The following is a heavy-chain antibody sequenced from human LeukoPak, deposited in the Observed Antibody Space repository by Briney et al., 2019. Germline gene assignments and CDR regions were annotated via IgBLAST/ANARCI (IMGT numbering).Heavy chain of an antibody. D-gene: IGHD1-26*01. CDR1: GLTFSSYA. CDR2: ISGSGGST. V-gene: IGHV3-23*01. CDR3: AKDLTWVFDAFDI. Sequence: GGPLRLSCAASGLTFSSYAMSWVRRAPGKGLEWVSAISGSGGSTYYADSVKGRFTISRDNSKNTLYLQMNSLRAEDTAVYYCAKDLTWVFDAFDIWGQGTMVTVSS. J-gene: IGHJ3*02.